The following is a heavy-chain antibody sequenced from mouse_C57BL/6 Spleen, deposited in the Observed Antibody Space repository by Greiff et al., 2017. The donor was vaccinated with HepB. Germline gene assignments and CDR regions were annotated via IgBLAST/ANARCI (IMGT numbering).Heavy chain of an antibody. CDR3: EKRESYDYDEWFAY. CDR2: ISSGGSYT. Sequence: EVHLVESGGDLVKPGGSLKLSCAASGFTFSSYGMSWVRQTPDKRLEWVATISSGGSYTYYPDSVKGRFTISRDNAKNTLYLQMSSLKSEDTAMYYWEKRESYDYDEWFAYWGQGTLVTVSA. D-gene: IGHD2-4*01. CDR1: GFTFSSYG. J-gene: IGHJ3*01. V-gene: IGHV5-6*01.